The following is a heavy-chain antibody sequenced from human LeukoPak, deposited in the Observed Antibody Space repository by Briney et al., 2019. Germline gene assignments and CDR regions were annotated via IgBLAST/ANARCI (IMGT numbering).Heavy chain of an antibody. CDR1: GGTFSSYA. CDR3: ARDRRVGATHNWFDP. CDR2: IIPIFGTA. V-gene: IGHV1-69*01. Sequence: SVKVSCKASGGTFSSYAISWVRQAPGQGLEWMGGIIPIFGTANYAQKFQGRVTITADESTSTAYMELSSLRSEDTAVYYCARDRRVGATHNWFDPWGQRTLVTVSS. J-gene: IGHJ5*02. D-gene: IGHD1-26*01.